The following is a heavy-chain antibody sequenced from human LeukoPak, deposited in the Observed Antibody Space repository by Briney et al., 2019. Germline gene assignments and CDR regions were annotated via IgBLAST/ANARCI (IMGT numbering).Heavy chain of an antibody. V-gene: IGHV4-59*01. J-gene: IGHJ4*02. CDR2: IYSSGST. CDR3: ARGGYTYGNDY. CDR1: GGSITNYC. Sequence: SETLSLTCTVSGGSITNYCWSWIRQPPGKGLEWIGYIYSSGSTNYNPSLKSRVAISLDTSKNQFSLKLSSVTAADTAVYFCARGGYTYGNDYWGQGTLVTVSS. D-gene: IGHD5-18*01.